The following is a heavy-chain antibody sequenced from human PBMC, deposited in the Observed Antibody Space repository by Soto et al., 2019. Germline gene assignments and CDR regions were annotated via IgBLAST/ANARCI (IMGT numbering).Heavy chain of an antibody. J-gene: IGHJ6*02. D-gene: IGHD2-15*01. CDR3: ASSFSLCSGGSCYWFGYYYGMDV. Sequence: GGSLRLSCAASGFTFSSYWMHWVRQAPGKGLVWVSRINSDGSSTSYADSVKGRFTISRDNAKNTLYLQMNSLRAEDTAVYYCASSFSLCSGGSCYWFGYYYGMDVWGQGTTVTVSS. CDR1: GFTFSSYW. CDR2: INSDGSST. V-gene: IGHV3-74*01.